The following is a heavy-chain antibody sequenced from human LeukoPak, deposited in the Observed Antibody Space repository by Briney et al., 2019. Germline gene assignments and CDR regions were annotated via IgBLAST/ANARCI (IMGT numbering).Heavy chain of an antibody. D-gene: IGHD1-26*01. CDR1: GFTFSSYE. Sequence: GGSLRLSCAASGFTFSSYEMNWVRQAPGKGLEWVSYISSSGSTIYYADSVKGRFTISRGNAGNSLYLQMNSLRAEDTAVYYCARETRGTVGSYWGQGTLVTVSS. V-gene: IGHV3-48*03. CDR2: ISSSGSTI. CDR3: ARETRGTVGSY. J-gene: IGHJ4*02.